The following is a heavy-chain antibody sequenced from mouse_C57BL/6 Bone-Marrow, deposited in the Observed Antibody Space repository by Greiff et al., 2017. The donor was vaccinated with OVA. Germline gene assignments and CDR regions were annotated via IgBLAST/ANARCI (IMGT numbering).Heavy chain of an antibody. V-gene: IGHV2-5*01. CDR1: GFSLTSYG. Sequence: VQVVESGPGLVQPSQSLSITCTVSGFSLTSYGVHWVRQSPGKGLEWLGVIWRGGSTDYNAAFMSRLSITKDNSKSQVVFKMISLRADDNAIYYWAKNEGSYYAMDYWGQGTSVTVSS. CDR3: AKNEGSYYAMDY. CDR2: IWRGGST. J-gene: IGHJ4*01.